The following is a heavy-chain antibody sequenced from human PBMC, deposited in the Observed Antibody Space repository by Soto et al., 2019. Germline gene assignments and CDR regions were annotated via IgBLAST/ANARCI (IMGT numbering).Heavy chain of an antibody. V-gene: IGHV1-2*02. D-gene: IGHD5-12*01. CDR1: GPTFITYF. CDR3: ARVAVDVQE. CDR2: IDPKSCGT. Sequence: QLQLVQSGAQVTKPGASVKVSCRISGPTFITYFIHWVRQAPGQGLEWMGWIDPKSCGTSYEQKFRGRVTMTRDTSINTAYMALNSLTSDDTSMYYCARVAVDVQEWGQGTLITVSS. J-gene: IGHJ4*02.